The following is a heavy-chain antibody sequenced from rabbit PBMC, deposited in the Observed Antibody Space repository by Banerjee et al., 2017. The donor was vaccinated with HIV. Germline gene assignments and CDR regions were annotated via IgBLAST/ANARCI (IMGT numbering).Heavy chain of an antibody. Sequence: QEQLEESGGDLVKPEGSLTLTCTASGFSFSNGYWICWVRQAPGKGLEWIACIDVRNSGRTYYASWAKGRFTISKTSSTTVTLQMTRLTAADTATYFCARGVYDYGSGNYFHLWGPGTLSPS. CDR1: GFSFSNGYW. J-gene: IGHJ4*01. CDR2: IDVRNSGRT. V-gene: IGHV1S45*01. D-gene: IGHD1-1*01. CDR3: ARGVYDYGSGNYFHL.